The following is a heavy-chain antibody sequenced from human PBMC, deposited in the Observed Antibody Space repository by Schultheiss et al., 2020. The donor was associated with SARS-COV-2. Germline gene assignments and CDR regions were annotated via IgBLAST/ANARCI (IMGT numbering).Heavy chain of an antibody. D-gene: IGHD6-13*01. CDR2: ISYDGSNK. V-gene: IGHV3-30*03. CDR1: GFTFSSYW. J-gene: IGHJ4*02. CDR3: ARSQGIAAAGNY. Sequence: GGSLRLSCAASGFTFSSYWMSWVRQAPGKGLEWVAVISYDGSNKYYADSVKGRFTISRDNSKNTLYLQMNSLRAEDTAVYYCARSQGIAAAGNYWGQGTLVTVSS.